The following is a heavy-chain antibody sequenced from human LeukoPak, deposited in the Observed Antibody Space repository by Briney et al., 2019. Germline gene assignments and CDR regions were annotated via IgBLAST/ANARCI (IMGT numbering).Heavy chain of an antibody. CDR2: ISGSGGST. CDR3: ARAYCSSTSCYPPNY. J-gene: IGHJ4*02. Sequence: GGSLRLSCAASGFTFSSYAMSWVRQAPRKGLEWVSAISGSGGSTYYADSVKGRFTISRDNAKNSLYLQMNSLRAEDTAVYYCARAYCSSTSCYPPNYWGQGTLVTVSS. D-gene: IGHD2-2*01. V-gene: IGHV3-23*01. CDR1: GFTFSSYA.